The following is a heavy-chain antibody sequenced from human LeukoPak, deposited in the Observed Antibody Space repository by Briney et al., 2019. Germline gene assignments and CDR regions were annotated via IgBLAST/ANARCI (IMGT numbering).Heavy chain of an antibody. CDR2: ISYVSGAR. Sequence: GGSLRLSCAASRDTLSSYSMNWVRQAPGKGLEWLSYISYVSGARYYAESVKGRFTISRDNAKSSVYLEMNSLRAEDTAVYFCVGERDGGYDYTHAECWGQGPLVTVSS. D-gene: IGHD5-12*01. CDR1: RDTLSSYS. V-gene: IGHV3-48*01. CDR3: VGERDGGYDYTHAEC. J-gene: IGHJ4*02.